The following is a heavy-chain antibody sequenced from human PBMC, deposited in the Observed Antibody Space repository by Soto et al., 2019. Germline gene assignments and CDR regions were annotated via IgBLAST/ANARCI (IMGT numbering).Heavy chain of an antibody. CDR3: ARATGTTARYYYGMDV. J-gene: IGHJ6*02. D-gene: IGHD1-7*01. CDR2: INAGNGNT. V-gene: IGHV1-3*01. Sequence: ASVKVSCKASGYTFTSYAMHWVRQAPGQRLEWMGWINAGNGNTKYSQKFQGRVTITRDTSASTAYMELSSLRSEDTAVYYCARATGTTARYYYGMDVWGQGTTVTV. CDR1: GYTFTSYA.